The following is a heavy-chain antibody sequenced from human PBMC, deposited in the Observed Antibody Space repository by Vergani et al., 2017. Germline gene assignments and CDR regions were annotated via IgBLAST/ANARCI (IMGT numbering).Heavy chain of an antibody. CDR2: IRGSGGST. CDR1: GITFSNYA. V-gene: IGHV3-23*04. J-gene: IGHJ4*02. Sequence: EVQLVESGGGLVQPGGSLRLSCAASGITFSNYAMSWVRQAPGKGLEWVSSIRGSGGSTYYADSVKGRFTISRDNSKNTLYLQMNSLRDEDTAIYYCANPHGDFQYWGQGTLVTVSS. CDR3: ANPHGDFQY. D-gene: IGHD4-17*01.